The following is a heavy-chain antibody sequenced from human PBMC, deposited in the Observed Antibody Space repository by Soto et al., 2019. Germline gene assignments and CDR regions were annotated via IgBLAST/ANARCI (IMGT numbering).Heavy chain of an antibody. CDR1: GFTFSNYA. J-gene: IGHJ4*02. CDR2: ISGGGGSS. CDR3: ARNCGVDCHSVFLY. Sequence: EVQLLESGGGLVQPGGSLRLSCAASGFTFSNYAMSWVRQAPGKGLEWVSGISGGGGSSYYADSVKGRFTISRDNSKNALSLQMNSLRAEDTAVYYCARNCGVDCHSVFLYWGQGTLVFVSS. V-gene: IGHV3-23*01. D-gene: IGHD2-21*02.